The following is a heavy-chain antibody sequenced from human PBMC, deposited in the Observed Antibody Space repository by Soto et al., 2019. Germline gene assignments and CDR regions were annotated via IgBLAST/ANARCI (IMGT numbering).Heavy chain of an antibody. CDR2: ISAYNGNT. J-gene: IGHJ6*02. D-gene: IGHD5-12*01. Sequence: QVQLVQSGAEVKKPGASVKVSCKASGYTFTSYGISWVRQAPGQGLEWLGWISAYNGNTNYAQKLQGRVTMTTDTSTSTAYMDLRSLRSDDTAVYYCAREGIVATIISYYYYYGMDVWGQGTTVTVSS. CDR3: AREGIVATIISYYYYYGMDV. CDR1: GYTFTSYG. V-gene: IGHV1-18*01.